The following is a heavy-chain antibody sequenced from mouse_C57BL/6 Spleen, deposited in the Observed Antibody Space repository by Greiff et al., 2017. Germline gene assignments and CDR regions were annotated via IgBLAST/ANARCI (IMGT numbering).Heavy chain of an antibody. V-gene: IGHV1-19*01. Sequence: QLQQSGPVLVKPGASVKMSCKASGYTFTDYYMNWVKQSHGKSLEWIGVINPYNGGTSYNQKFKGKATLTVDKSSSTAYMELNSLTSEDSAVYYCARPSDSSGYAWFAYWGQGTLVTVSA. J-gene: IGHJ3*01. D-gene: IGHD3-2*02. CDR1: GYTFTDYY. CDR3: ARPSDSSGYAWFAY. CDR2: INPYNGGT.